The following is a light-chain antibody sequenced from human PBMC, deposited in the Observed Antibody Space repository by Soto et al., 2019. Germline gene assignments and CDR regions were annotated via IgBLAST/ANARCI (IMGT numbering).Light chain of an antibody. J-gene: IGKJ3*01. V-gene: IGKV1-5*01. CDR2: DAS. CDR1: QTTGTW. CDR3: QHYSNYSRVT. Sequence: DIQMTQSPSTLSASVGDRVTITCRASQTTGTWLAWYQQKPGKAPKLLIYDASILESGVPPRFSGSGSGTAFTLTISRLQPDDFAPYYCQHYSNYSRVTFGPGTKVDIK.